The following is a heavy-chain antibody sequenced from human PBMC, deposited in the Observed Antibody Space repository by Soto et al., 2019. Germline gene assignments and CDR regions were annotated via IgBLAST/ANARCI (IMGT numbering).Heavy chain of an antibody. D-gene: IGHD6-6*01. CDR3: AREVGEVDYSSSSDAFDI. CDR1: GGSISSGDYY. J-gene: IGHJ3*02. V-gene: IGHV4-30-4*01. CDR2: IYYSGIL. Sequence: QVQLQESGPGLVKPSQTLSLTCSVSGGSISSGDYYWSWFRQPPGKGLEWIAYIYYSGILYYNPSLKSRVTMSRDTSKNQFFLNLDSVTAADTAVYYCAREVGEVDYSSSSDAFDIWGQGTMVTVSS.